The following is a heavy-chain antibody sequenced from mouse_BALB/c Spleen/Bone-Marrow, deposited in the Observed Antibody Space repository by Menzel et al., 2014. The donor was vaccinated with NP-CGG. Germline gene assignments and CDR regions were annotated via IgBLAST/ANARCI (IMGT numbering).Heavy chain of an antibody. V-gene: IGHV5-9-2*01. CDR3: ERRACYDQTEVSFVY. D-gene: IGHD2-3*01. J-gene: IGHJ3*01. CDR2: ISGGGSYT. CDR1: GFTFSNYG. Sequence: EVHLVESGGGLVKSGGSLKLSCAASGFTFSNYGMSWVRQTPEKRLEWVATISGGGSYTFYSDSVKGRFTISRDNAKNTLYLQLSNLRSEDTALYYCERRACYDQTEVSFVYWGQGTLVTVSA.